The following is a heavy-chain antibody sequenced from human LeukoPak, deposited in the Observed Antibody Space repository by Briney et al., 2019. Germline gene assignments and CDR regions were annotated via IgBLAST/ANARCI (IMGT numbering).Heavy chain of an antibody. CDR1: GYISTDSE. Sequence: ASVKVSCKTSGYISTDSEMHWVRQAPGQGLEWMGGINFDTGGTYYAREFQGRVTMTRDTSIKTAYMELTSLTSDDTAVYFCAKDGSWGQGTRVTVSS. V-gene: IGHV1-2*02. CDR2: INFDTGGT. CDR3: AKDGS. D-gene: IGHD3-10*01. J-gene: IGHJ5*02.